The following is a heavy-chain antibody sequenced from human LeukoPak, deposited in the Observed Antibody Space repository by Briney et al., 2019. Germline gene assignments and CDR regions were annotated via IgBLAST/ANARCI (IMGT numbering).Heavy chain of an antibody. CDR3: ARNYFMCFDY. V-gene: IGHV3-48*03. J-gene: IGHJ4*02. CDR2: ISSSGSTI. Sequence: PGGSLRLSCAASGFTFSSYEMSWVRQAPGKGLEWVSYISSSGSTIYYADSVKGRFTISRDNAKNSLYLRMNSLRAEDTAVYYCARNYFMCFDYWGQGTLVTVSS. D-gene: IGHD3-9*01. CDR1: GFTFSSYE.